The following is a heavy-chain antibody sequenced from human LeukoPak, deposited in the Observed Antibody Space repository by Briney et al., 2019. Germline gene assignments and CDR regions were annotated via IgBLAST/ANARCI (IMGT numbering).Heavy chain of an antibody. Sequence: ASLKLSCTVSGYTLTELSMHWVRQAPGKGLEWMGGIDPEDGETIYAQKFQGRVTMTEDTSTDTAYMELSSLRSEDTAVYYCATFALGAYFDWPWGQGTLVTVSS. V-gene: IGHV1-24*01. CDR1: GYTLTELS. D-gene: IGHD3-9*01. CDR3: ATFALGAYFDWP. CDR2: IDPEDGET. J-gene: IGHJ5*02.